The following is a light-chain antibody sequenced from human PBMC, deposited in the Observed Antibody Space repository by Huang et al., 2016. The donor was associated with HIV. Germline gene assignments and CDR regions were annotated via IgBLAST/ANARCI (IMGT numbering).Light chain of an antibody. V-gene: IGKV1-NL1*01. CDR2: AAS. CDR1: QDIRSS. CDR3: QQYYSTPWT. Sequence: DIQLTQSPSSLSASVGDRVPITCRASQDIRSSLSWYQQKTGTAPKLLLYAASTLESGVPARFSGSGSGTDYTLTISSLQPEDFATYYCQQYYSTPWTFGQGTKVEIK. J-gene: IGKJ1*01.